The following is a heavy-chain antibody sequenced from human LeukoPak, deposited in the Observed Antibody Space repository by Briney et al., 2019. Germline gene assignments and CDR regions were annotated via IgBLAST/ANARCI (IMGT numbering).Heavy chain of an antibody. J-gene: IGHJ4*02. CDR1: GASISDYY. V-gene: IGHV4-59*04. Sequence: ETSETLSLTCTVSGASISDYYWSWIRQPPGKGLEWIGSIYYSGSTYYNPSLNSRVTISGDSSKNQFSLKLSSVTAADTAVYYCARLGWWDSWGQGTLVTVSS. CDR3: ARLGWWDS. D-gene: IGHD2-15*01. CDR2: IYYSGST.